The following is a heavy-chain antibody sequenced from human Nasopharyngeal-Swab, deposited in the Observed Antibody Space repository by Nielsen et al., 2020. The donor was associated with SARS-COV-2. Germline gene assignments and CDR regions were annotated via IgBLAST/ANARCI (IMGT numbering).Heavy chain of an antibody. Sequence: SETLSLTCAVSGGSISSSNWWSGVRQPPGKGLEWIGEIYHSGSTNYNPSLKSRVTISVDKSKNQFSLKLSSVTAADTAVYYCARDPRLVTMVRGAYYYYYYGMDVWGQGTTVTVSS. CDR3: ARDPRLVTMVRGAYYYYYYGMDV. D-gene: IGHD3-10*01. V-gene: IGHV4-4*02. J-gene: IGHJ6*02. CDR1: GGSISSSNW. CDR2: IYHSGST.